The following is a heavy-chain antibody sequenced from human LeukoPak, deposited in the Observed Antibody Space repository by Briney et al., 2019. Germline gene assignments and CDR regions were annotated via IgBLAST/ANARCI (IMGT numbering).Heavy chain of an antibody. Sequence: ASVKVSCKASGYTFTSYYMHWVRQAPGQGLEWMGIINPSGGSTSYAQKFQGRVTMTRDTSTSTVYMELSSLRSEDTAVYYCVRDSIVAAEYFQHWGQGTLVTVSS. CDR3: VRDSIVAAEYFQH. V-gene: IGHV1-46*01. CDR1: GYTFTSYY. J-gene: IGHJ1*01. CDR2: INPSGGST. D-gene: IGHD1-26*01.